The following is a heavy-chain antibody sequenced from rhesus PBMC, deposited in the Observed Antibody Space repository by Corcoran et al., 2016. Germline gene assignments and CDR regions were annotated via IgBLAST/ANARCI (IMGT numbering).Heavy chain of an antibody. Sequence: EVQLVESGGGLVKPGGSLRLSCVASGFTFSSYEMHWVRQAPGKGLELVSGISESGGTTSYPDSGKGRFTISRDNAKNSLFLQMNSLRAEDTAVYYCTRDQVTTSFDYWGQGVLVTVSS. V-gene: IGHV3-100*02. CDR3: TRDQVTTSFDY. CDR2: ISESGGTT. D-gene: IGHD4-17*01. CDR1: GFTFSSYE. J-gene: IGHJ4*01.